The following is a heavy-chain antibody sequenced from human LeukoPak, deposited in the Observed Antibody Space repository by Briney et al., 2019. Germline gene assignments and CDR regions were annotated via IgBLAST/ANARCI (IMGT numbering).Heavy chain of an antibody. CDR3: TVRSGVAARYYYYYYGMDV. CDR1: GFTFSNAW. D-gene: IGHD6-13*01. Sequence: GGSLRLSCAASGFTFSNAWMSWVRQAPGKGLEWVGRIKSKTDGGTTDYAAPVKGRFTISRDDSKNTLYLQMNSLKTEDTAVYYYTVRSGVAARYYYYYYGMDVWGQGTTVTVSS. J-gene: IGHJ6*02. V-gene: IGHV3-15*01. CDR2: IKSKTDGGTT.